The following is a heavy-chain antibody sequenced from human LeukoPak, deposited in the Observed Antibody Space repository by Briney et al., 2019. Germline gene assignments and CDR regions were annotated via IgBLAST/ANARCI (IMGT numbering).Heavy chain of an antibody. J-gene: IGHJ6*02. CDR1: GFTFSSYG. D-gene: IGHD3-10*01. Sequence: GGSLRLSCAASGFTFSSYGMHWVRQAPGKGLEWVAFIRYDGSNKYYADSVKGRFTISRDNSKNTLYLQMNSLRAEDTAVYYCARDIRVRGVISRYYYYGMDVWGQGTTVTVSS. V-gene: IGHV3-30*02. CDR2: IRYDGSNK. CDR3: ARDIRVRGVISRYYYYGMDV.